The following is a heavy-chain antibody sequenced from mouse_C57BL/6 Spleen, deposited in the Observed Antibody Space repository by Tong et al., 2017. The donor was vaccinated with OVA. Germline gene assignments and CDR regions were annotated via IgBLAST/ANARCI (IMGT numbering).Heavy chain of an antibody. D-gene: IGHD3-3*01. J-gene: IGHJ2*01. CDR3: ARRWDRYYFDY. CDR1: GYTFTDYE. CDR2: IDPETGGT. V-gene: IGHV1-15*01. Sequence: VQLQESGAELVRPGASVTLSCKASGYTFTDYEMHWVKQTPVHGLEWIGAIDPETGGTAYNQKFKGKATLTADKSSRPAYMELRSLTSEDSAVYYCARRWDRYYFDYWGQGTTLTVSS.